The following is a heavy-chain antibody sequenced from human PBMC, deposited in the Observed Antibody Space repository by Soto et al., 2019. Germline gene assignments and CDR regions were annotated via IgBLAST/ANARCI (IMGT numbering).Heavy chain of an antibody. V-gene: IGHV4-30-2*01. CDR3: ATYTAFAKYYFDY. CDR2: IYPSGTI. J-gene: IGHJ4*02. CDR1: GVSITTQGYS. D-gene: IGHD3-16*01. Sequence: PSETLSLTCAVSGVSITTQGYSWSWIRQPPGKGLEWIGYIYPSGTIFYNPSLNSRVTISADTSNNQFSLKLTSVTAADTAVYFCATYTAFAKYYFDYWGRGTLVTVSS.